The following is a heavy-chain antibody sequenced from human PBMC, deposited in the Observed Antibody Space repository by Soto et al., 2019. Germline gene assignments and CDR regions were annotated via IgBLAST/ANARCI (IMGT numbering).Heavy chain of an antibody. CDR2: IYYTGST. Sequence: QVQLQESGPGLVKPSQTLSLTCTVSGVSISSGYYYWSWIRQHPGKGLECIGNIYYTGSTYYNPSLKSRVTISIDTSKNQFSLKLNSVTAADTAVYYCARVWAHSGYEVGAFDIWGQGTMVTVSS. CDR3: ARVWAHSGYEVGAFDI. D-gene: IGHD5-12*01. J-gene: IGHJ3*02. CDR1: GVSISSGYYY. V-gene: IGHV4-31*03.